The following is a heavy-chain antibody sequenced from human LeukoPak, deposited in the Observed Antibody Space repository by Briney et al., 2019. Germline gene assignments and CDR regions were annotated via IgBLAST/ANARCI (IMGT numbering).Heavy chain of an antibody. V-gene: IGHV4-59*01. D-gene: IGHD6-19*01. Sequence: SETLSLTCTVSGGSISSYYWSWIRQPPGKGLEWIGYIYYSGSTNYNPSLKSRVTISVDTSKNHFSLKLSSVTAADTAVYYCARVVNSGWSDYRGQGTLVTVSS. J-gene: IGHJ4*02. CDR2: IYYSGST. CDR3: ARVVNSGWSDY. CDR1: GGSISSYY.